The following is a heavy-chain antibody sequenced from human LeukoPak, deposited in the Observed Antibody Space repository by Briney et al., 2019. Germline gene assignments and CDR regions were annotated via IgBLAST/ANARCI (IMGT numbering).Heavy chain of an antibody. CDR2: ISAYNGNT. CDR1: GYTFTSYG. D-gene: IGHD6-13*01. Sequence: ASVKVSCKASGYTFTSYGISWVRQAPGQGLEWMGWISAYNGNTNYAQKLQGRVTMTTDTSTSTAYMELRSLRSDDTAVYYCARDRRIAAAGNRFDPWGQGTLVTVSS. V-gene: IGHV1-18*01. J-gene: IGHJ5*02. CDR3: ARDRRIAAAGNRFDP.